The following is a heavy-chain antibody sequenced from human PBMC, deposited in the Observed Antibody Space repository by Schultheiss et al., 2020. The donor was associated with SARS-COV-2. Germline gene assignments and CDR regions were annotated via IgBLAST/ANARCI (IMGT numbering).Heavy chain of an antibody. Sequence: GESLKISCAASGFTFSDYYMSWIRQAPGKGLEWVSYISSSGSTIYYADSVKGRFTMSRDNAKNSLYLQMNSLRAEDTAVYYCAREGLDSSSSGCSGGSCYQNYGMDVWGQGTTVTVSS. CDR2: ISSSGSTI. CDR3: AREGLDSSSSGCSGGSCYQNYGMDV. CDR1: GFTFSDYY. V-gene: IGHV3-11*01. D-gene: IGHD2-15*01. J-gene: IGHJ6*02.